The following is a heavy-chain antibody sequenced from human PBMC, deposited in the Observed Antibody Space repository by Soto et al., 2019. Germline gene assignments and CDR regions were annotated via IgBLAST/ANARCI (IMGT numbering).Heavy chain of an antibody. CDR1: GGTFSSYA. D-gene: IGHD3-22*01. CDR3: AKSQDYYDSSGRMDV. Sequence: VASVKFCCKASGGTFSSYAISWVRQAPGQGLECIGGIIPIFGTANYAQKFQGRVTITADESTSTAYMELSSLRSEDTAVYDCAKSQDYYDSSGRMDVWGQGTTVTVSS. V-gene: IGHV1-69*13. J-gene: IGHJ6*02. CDR2: IIPIFGTA.